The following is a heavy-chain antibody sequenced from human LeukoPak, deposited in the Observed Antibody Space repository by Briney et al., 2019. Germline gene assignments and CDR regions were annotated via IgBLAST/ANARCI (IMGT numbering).Heavy chain of an antibody. J-gene: IGHJ4*02. Sequence: PGGSLRLSCAASGFTFSSYAMSWVRQAPGKGLEWVSAISGSGGSTYYADSVKGRFTISRDNSKNTLCLQMNSLRAEDTAVYYCAKDQPSVTLWFGEFPFDYWGQGTLVTVSS. V-gene: IGHV3-23*01. CDR1: GFTFSSYA. CDR2: ISGSGGST. CDR3: AKDQPSVTLWFGEFPFDY. D-gene: IGHD3-10*01.